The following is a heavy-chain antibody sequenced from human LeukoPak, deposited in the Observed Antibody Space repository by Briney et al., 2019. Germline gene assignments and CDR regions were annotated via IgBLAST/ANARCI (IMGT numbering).Heavy chain of an antibody. J-gene: IGHJ4*02. CDR3: ARVRYCSGGSIYDKRGPFDY. CDR1: GGSISSGGYY. Sequence: SETLSLTCTVSGGSISSGGYYWSWIRQHPGKGLEWIGYIYYSGSTYYNPSLKSRVTISVDTSKNQFSLKLSSVTAADTAVYYCARVRYCSGGSIYDKRGPFDYWGQGTLVTVSS. D-gene: IGHD2-15*01. V-gene: IGHV4-31*03. CDR2: IYYSGST.